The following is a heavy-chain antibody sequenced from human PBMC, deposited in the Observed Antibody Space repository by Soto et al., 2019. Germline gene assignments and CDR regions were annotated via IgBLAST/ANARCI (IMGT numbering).Heavy chain of an antibody. CDR3: TTDSSSWAYYYYYGMDV. D-gene: IGHD2-2*01. Sequence: GGSLRLSCTVSGFTFSNAWMTWVRQAPGKGLEWVGRIKSKTDDGTTDYAAPVKGRFTISRDDSRNTLYLQMNSLKTEDTAVYYCTTDSSSWAYYYYYGMDVWGQGTTVTVS. CDR2: IKSKTDDGTT. CDR1: GFTFSNAW. J-gene: IGHJ6*02. V-gene: IGHV3-15*01.